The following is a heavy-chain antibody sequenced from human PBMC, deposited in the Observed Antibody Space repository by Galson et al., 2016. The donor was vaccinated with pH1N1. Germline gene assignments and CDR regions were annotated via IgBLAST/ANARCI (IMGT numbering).Heavy chain of an antibody. D-gene: IGHD5-18*01. Sequence: SVKVSCKASGYTFTNYGVTWVRQAPGQGLEWMAWMSAYNGNTNYAQKFQGRVTMATDTSTNTAYMVLRNLTSDDTAVYYCARDVRISLWLPDFWGQGTLVTVSS. CDR2: MSAYNGNT. CDR3: ARDVRISLWLPDF. V-gene: IGHV1-18*01. CDR1: GYTFTNYG. J-gene: IGHJ4*02.